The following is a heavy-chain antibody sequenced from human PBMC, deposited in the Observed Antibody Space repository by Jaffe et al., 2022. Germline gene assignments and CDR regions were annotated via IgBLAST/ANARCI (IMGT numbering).Heavy chain of an antibody. Sequence: QVQLQESGPGLVKPSETLSLTCTVSGGSISSYYWSWIRQPPGKGLEWIGYIYYSGSTNYNPSLKSRVTISVDTSKNQFSLKLSSVTAADTAVYYCASRRDGYNYFWYFDLWGRGTLVTVSS. CDR1: GGSISSYY. J-gene: IGHJ2*01. V-gene: IGHV4-59*01. D-gene: IGHD5-12*01. CDR3: ASRRDGYNYFWYFDL. CDR2: IYYSGST.